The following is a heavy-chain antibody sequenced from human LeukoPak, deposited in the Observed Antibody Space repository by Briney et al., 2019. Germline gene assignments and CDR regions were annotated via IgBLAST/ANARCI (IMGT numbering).Heavy chain of an antibody. Sequence: SETLSLACAVYGGSFSGYYWSWIRQPPGKGLEWIGYIYYSGSTNYNPSLKSRVTISVDTSKNQFSLKLSSVTAADTAVYYCARGLRGYSYGYLRYWGQGTLVTVSS. CDR3: ARGLRGYSYGYLRY. V-gene: IGHV4-59*01. D-gene: IGHD5-18*01. CDR2: IYYSGST. J-gene: IGHJ4*02. CDR1: GGSFSGYY.